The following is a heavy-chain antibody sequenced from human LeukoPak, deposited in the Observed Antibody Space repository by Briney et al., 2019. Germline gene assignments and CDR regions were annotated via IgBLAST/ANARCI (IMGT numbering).Heavy chain of an antibody. D-gene: IGHD3-22*01. V-gene: IGHV4-61*02. Sequence: SQTLSLTCTVAAASISSGSYYCSWLRQPAWKGLEWIGRIDTSGSNNYNPSLKSRVTISVDTSKNQFSLKLSSVTAADTAVYYCARTVVHYDSSGYYYVSFDYWGQGTLVTVSS. CDR1: AASISSGSYY. CDR2: IDTSGSN. J-gene: IGHJ4*02. CDR3: ARTVVHYDSSGYYYVSFDY.